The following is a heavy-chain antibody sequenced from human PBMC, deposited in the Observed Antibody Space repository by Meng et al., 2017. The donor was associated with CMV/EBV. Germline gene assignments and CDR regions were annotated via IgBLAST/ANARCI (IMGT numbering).Heavy chain of an antibody. CDR2: LSSSGSTI. D-gene: IGHD2-2*01. CDR3: ARDGGYCSSTSCYCYYGMDV. J-gene: IGHJ6*02. V-gene: IGHV3-48*03. CDR1: GFTFSSYE. Sequence: GESLKISCAASGFTFSSYEMNWVRQAPGKGLEWVSYLSSSGSTIYYADSVKGRFTISRDNAKNSLYLQMNSLRAEDTAVYYCARDGGYCSSTSCYCYYGMDVWGQGTTVTVSS.